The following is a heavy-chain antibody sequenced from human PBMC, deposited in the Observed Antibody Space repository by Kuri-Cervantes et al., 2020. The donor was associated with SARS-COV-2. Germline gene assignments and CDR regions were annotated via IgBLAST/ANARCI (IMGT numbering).Heavy chain of an antibody. Sequence: SGPTLVKTTHTLTLTCTFSRFSLNPSGICVSWIRQPTGKAMEWLAGIDWDDDKYYNTALKTRLTISKDTSKNQVVLTMTNVDPVDTATYYCARIQAATVIADYWGQGTLVTVSS. V-gene: IGHV2-70*11. CDR1: RFSLNPSGIC. CDR2: IDWDDDK. CDR3: ARIQAATVIADY. D-gene: IGHD4-11*01. J-gene: IGHJ4*02.